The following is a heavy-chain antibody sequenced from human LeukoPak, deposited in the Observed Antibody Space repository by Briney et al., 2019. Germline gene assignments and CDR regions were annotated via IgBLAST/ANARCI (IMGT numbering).Heavy chain of an antibody. Sequence: GGSLRLSCAASRFTLSSYMMNWVRPATEKGLEWWSHISSSSSYIYYADSVKGRFTISRDNAKNSLYLQMNSLRAEDTAVYYCARDRTYDYIWGSYRPDYFDYWGQGTLVTVSS. CDR3: ARDRTYDYIWGSYRPDYFDY. D-gene: IGHD3-16*02. CDR1: RFTLSSYM. J-gene: IGHJ4*02. CDR2: ISSSSSYI. V-gene: IGHV3-21*05.